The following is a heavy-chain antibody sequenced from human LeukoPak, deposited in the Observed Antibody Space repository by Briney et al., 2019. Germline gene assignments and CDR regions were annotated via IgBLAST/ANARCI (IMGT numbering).Heavy chain of an antibody. D-gene: IGHD3-22*01. CDR2: ISGSGGST. CDR1: GFTFSSYA. CDR3: AKDDYYDSSGYYY. J-gene: IGHJ4*02. Sequence: GGSLRLSCAASGFTFSSYAMSWVRQAPGKGLEWVSAISGSGGSTYYADSVKGRLTISRDNSKNTLYLQMNSLRAEDTAVYYCAKDDYYDSSGYYYWGQGTLVTVSS. V-gene: IGHV3-23*01.